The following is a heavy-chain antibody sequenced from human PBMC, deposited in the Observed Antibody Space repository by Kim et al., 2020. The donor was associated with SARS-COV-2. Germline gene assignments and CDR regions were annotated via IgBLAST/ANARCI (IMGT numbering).Heavy chain of an antibody. D-gene: IGHD5-12*01. Sequence: SVKVSCKASGGTFGSHAISWVRQAPGQGLEWMGGIIPIFGATNYAQIFQGRVTITADESTSTAHLHLSSLRFEDTAVYYFARGGYSGYVSMGIYTDSAVYGWGQGTTL. CDR3: ARGGYSGYVSMGIYTDSAVYG. V-gene: IGHV1-69*13. CDR2: IIPIFGAT. J-gene: IGHJ6*01. CDR1: GGTFGSHA.